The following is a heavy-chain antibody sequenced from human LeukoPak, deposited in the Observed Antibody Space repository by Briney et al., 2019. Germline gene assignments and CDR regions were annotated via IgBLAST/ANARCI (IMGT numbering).Heavy chain of an antibody. Sequence: GGSLRLSCAASGFTFSSYSMNWVRQAPGKGLEWVSSISSSSSYIYYADSVKGRFTISRDNAKNSLYLQMNSLRSEDTAVYYCTKDRAGYSSSSDAFDIWGQGTMVTVSS. D-gene: IGHD6-13*01. CDR2: ISSSSSYI. V-gene: IGHV3-21*01. CDR1: GFTFSSYS. J-gene: IGHJ3*02. CDR3: TKDRAGYSSSSDAFDI.